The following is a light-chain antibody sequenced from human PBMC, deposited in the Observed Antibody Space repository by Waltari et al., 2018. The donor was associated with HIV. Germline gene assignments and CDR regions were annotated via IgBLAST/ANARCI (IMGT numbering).Light chain of an antibody. V-gene: IGLV1-40*01. CDR2: GNS. J-gene: IGLJ3*02. CDR1: SSNIGAGYD. Sequence: QSVLTQPPSVSGAPGQRVTISCTGSSSNIGAGYDVHWYQHLPGTVPKLLIYGNSERPSGVPDRFAVSKSGTSASLAITGLQAEDEAHYYCQSYDSSLSGWVFGGGTKLTVL. CDR3: QSYDSSLSGWV.